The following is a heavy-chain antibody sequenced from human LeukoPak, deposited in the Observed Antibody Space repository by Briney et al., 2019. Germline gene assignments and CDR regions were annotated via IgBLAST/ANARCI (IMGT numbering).Heavy chain of an antibody. CDR1: GFTFSSYW. D-gene: IGHD1-26*01. J-gene: IGHJ4*02. V-gene: IGHV3-74*01. CDR2: INSDGSST. Sequence: PGGSLRLSCAASGFTFSSYWMHWVRQAPGKGLVWVSRINSDGSSTSYADSVKGRFTISRDNVKNTLYLQMNSLRAEDTAVYYCARVEGSGIIDYWGQGTLVTVSS. CDR3: ARVEGSGIIDY.